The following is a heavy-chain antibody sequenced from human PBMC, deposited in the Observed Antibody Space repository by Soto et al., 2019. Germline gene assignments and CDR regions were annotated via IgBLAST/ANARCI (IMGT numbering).Heavy chain of an antibody. Sequence: ITLKESGPTLVKPTQTLTLTCTFSGFSLNTGGLGVGWIRQPPGKALEWLALIYWDGDKRYSPSLKSRLSITKDTSTNQVVLTMTNMDPVDTATYYCAPSRCGGDCLRSYSSHYYYGMDVWGQGTTVPVSS. CDR3: APSRCGGDCLRSYSSHYYYGMDV. CDR2: IYWDGDK. D-gene: IGHD2-21*02. V-gene: IGHV2-5*02. J-gene: IGHJ6*02. CDR1: GFSLNTGGLG.